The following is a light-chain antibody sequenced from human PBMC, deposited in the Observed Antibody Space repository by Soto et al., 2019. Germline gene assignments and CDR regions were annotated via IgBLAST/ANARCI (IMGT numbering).Light chain of an antibody. CDR3: QQSYRAYAT. CDR1: QTISSY. Sequence: DIQMTQSPSSLSASVGDRVSISCRASQTISSYLNWYQQKPGKAPRLLIYAASSLQNGFASRVSGSGSGTDFTLTINSLQPEDFATYYCQQSYRAYATYGTETKVYIK. CDR2: AAS. J-gene: IGKJ3*01. V-gene: IGKV1-39*01.